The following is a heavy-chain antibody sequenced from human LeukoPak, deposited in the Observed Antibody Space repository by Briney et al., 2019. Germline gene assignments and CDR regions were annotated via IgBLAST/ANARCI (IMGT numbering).Heavy chain of an antibody. V-gene: IGHV1-2*02. CDR3: ARHGYDSSGYWVDY. Sequence: ASVKVSCKASGYTFTGYYMHWVRQAPGQGLEWMGWINPNSGGTNYAQKFQGRVTMTRDTSISTAYMELSRLRSDDTAVYYCARHGYDSSGYWVDYWGRGTLVTVSS. CDR1: GYTFTGYY. CDR2: INPNSGGT. J-gene: IGHJ4*02. D-gene: IGHD3-22*01.